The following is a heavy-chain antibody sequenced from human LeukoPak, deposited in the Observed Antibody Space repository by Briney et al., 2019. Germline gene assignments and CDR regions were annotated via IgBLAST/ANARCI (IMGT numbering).Heavy chain of an antibody. CDR3: AKVVAIATPWWFDY. J-gene: IGHJ4*02. CDR1: GFTFSSYA. Sequence: GGSLRLSCAASGFTFSSYAMSWVRQAPGKGLEWVSAISGSGGSTYYADSVKGRFTIPRVNSKNTLYLQMNSLRAEDTAVYYCAKVVAIATPWWFDYWGQGTLVTVSS. CDR2: ISGSGGST. D-gene: IGHD2-8*02. V-gene: IGHV3-23*01.